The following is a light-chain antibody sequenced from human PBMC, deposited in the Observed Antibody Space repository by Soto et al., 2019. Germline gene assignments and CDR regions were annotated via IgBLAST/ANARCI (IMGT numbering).Light chain of an antibody. V-gene: IGLV4-69*01. Sequence: QAVVTQSPSASASLGASVKLTCTLSSGHSSYAIAWHQQQPEQGPRYLMKLNSDGSHSKGDGIPDRFSGSSSGAERYLTISSLQSEDEADYSCQTWGTGIQVVFGGGTKLTVL. CDR1: SGHSSYA. CDR2: LNSDGSH. J-gene: IGLJ2*01. CDR3: QTWGTGIQVV.